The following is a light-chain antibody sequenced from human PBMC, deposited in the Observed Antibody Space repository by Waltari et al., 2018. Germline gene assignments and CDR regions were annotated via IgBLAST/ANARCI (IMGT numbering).Light chain of an antibody. CDR2: AAS. V-gene: IGKV1-39*01. CDR3: QQHYITPHT. CDR1: QSISTF. J-gene: IGKJ4*01. Sequence: DIQMTQSPSSLSASVGDRVTITCRASQSISTFLNWYQKKEGRAPKLLIHAASTLQRGVPSSFSGSGAGSDFTLTISSLQAEAVAVYYCQQHYITPHTFGGGTKVEVK.